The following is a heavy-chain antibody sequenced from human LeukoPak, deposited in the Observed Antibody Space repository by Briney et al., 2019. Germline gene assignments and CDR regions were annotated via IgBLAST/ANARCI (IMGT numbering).Heavy chain of an antibody. Sequence: PSETLSLTCAVYGGSFSGYYWSWIRQPPGKGLEWIGEINHSGSTNYNPSLKSRVTISVDTSKNQFSLKLSSVTAADTAVYYCAGRRDGYKYYFDYWVQGTLVTVSS. CDR1: GGSFSGYY. D-gene: IGHD5-24*01. CDR2: INHSGST. CDR3: AGRRDGYKYYFDY. J-gene: IGHJ4*02. V-gene: IGHV4-34*01.